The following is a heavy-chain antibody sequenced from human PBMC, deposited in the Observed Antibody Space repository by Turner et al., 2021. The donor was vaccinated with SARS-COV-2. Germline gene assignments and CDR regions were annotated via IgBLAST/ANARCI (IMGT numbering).Heavy chain of an antibody. CDR1: GGTFSSYA. CDR2: IIPIFVTT. D-gene: IGHD3-9*01. V-gene: IGHV1-69*06. J-gene: IGHJ6*02. CDR3: ARGGGYDILTGAYYGMDV. Sequence: QVQLVQSGAEVTKPGSSVTVSCKASGGTFSSYAITWVRQAPGQGLEWMGGIIPIFVTTNYAQKFQVRVTITADKSTSTAYMELSSLGSEDTAVYYCARGGGYDILTGAYYGMDVWGQGTTVTVSS.